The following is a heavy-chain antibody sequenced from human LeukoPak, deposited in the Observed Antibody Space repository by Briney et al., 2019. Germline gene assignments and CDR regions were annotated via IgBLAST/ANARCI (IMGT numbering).Heavy chain of an antibody. CDR1: GYTFTSYD. Sequence: ASVKVSCEASGYTFTSYDINWVRQATGQGLEWMGWMNPNSGNTGYAQKLQGRVTMTTDTSTSTAYMELRSLRSDDTAVYYCARDGGDMRFDYWGQGTLVTVSS. V-gene: IGHV1-8*01. CDR2: MNPNSGNT. J-gene: IGHJ4*02. CDR3: ARDGGDMRFDY. D-gene: IGHD2-21*02.